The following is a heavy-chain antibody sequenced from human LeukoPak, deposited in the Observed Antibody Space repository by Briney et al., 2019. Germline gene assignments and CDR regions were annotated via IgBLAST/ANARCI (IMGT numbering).Heavy chain of an antibody. CDR3: ARVSFDGSYDY. V-gene: IGHV4-34*01. Sequence: SETLPLTCAVYGGSFGGYYWSWIRQPPGKGLEWIGEINHSGSTNYNPSLKSRVTISVETSKNQVSLKLSSVTAADTAVYYCARVSFDGSYDYWGQGTLVTVSS. D-gene: IGHD1-26*01. J-gene: IGHJ4*02. CDR1: GGSFGGYY. CDR2: INHSGST.